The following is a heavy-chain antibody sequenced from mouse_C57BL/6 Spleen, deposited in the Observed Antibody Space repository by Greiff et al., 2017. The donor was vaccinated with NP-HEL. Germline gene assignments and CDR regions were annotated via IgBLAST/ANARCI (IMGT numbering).Heavy chain of an antibody. CDR2: INPNNGGT. J-gene: IGHJ3*01. D-gene: IGHD3-2*02. CDR1: GYTFTDYY. CDR3: AKGGQLRKGFAY. V-gene: IGHV1-26*01. Sequence: VQLQQSGPELVKPGASVKISCKASGYTFTDYYMNWVKQSHGKSLEWIGDINPNNGGTSYNQKFKGKATLTVDKSSSTAYMELRSLTSEDSAVYYCAKGGQLRKGFAYWGQGTLVTVSA.